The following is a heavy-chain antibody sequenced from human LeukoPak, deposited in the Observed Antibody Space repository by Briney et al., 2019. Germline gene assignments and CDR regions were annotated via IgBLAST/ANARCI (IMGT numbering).Heavy chain of an antibody. CDR3: ARGRSLDY. CDR2: IYYSGST. Sequence: SETLSLTCTVSGGSISSYYWSWIRQPPGKGLEWIGYIYYSGSTNYNPSLKRRVTISVDTSKNQFSLKLSSVTAADTAVYYCARGRSLDYWGQGTLVTVSS. CDR1: GGSISSYY. J-gene: IGHJ4*02. V-gene: IGHV4-59*01.